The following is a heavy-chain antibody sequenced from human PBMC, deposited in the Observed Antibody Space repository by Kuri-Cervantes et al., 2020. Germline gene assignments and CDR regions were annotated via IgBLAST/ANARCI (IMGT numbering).Heavy chain of an antibody. D-gene: IGHD2/OR15-2a*01. CDR2: ISYDGSNK. V-gene: IGHV3-30*18. J-gene: IGHJ4*02. CDR1: GFTFGSYG. CDR3: AKPRNSTAQILYYFDY. Sequence: GGSLRLSCAASGFTFGSYGMHWVRQAPGKGLEWVAVISYDGSNKYYADSVKGRFTISRDNSKNTLYLQMNSLRAEDTAVYYCAKPRNSTAQILYYFDYWGQGTLVTVSS.